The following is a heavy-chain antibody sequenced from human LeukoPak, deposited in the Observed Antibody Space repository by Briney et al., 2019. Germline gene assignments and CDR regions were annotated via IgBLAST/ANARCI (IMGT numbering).Heavy chain of an antibody. V-gene: IGHV4-59*01. Sequence: PSETLSLTCTVSGGSISSYYWSWIRQPPRKGLEWIGYIYYSGSTNYNPSLKSRVTISVDTSKNQFSLKLSSVTAADTAVYYCARGAGYYDSSGYSNFDYWGQGTLVTVSS. CDR1: GGSISSYY. CDR2: IYYSGST. J-gene: IGHJ4*02. CDR3: ARGAGYYDSSGYSNFDY. D-gene: IGHD3-22*01.